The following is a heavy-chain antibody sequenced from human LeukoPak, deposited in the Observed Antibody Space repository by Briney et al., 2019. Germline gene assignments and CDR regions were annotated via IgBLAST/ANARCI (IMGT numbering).Heavy chain of an antibody. CDR2: ITSSGGTT. J-gene: IGHJ4*02. Sequence: GGSLRLSCAASGFTFNTYAMNWFRQAPGKGLEWVATITSSGGTTYFADFVKGRFTISRDNSKNTLYLQMNSLRVEDTAIYYCAKRGDFCTTTRCFADDWGQGTLVIVSS. CDR3: AKRGDFCTTTRCFADD. D-gene: IGHD2-2*01. CDR1: GFTFNTYA. V-gene: IGHV3-23*01.